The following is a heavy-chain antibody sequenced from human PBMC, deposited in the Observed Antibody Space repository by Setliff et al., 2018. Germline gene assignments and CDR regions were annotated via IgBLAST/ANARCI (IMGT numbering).Heavy chain of an antibody. Sequence: GGSLRLSCAASAFSFSTYAMNWVRHTPGKGLEWISYISNSGNSIYFADAVKGRFTISGDNSKNTLYLQMNSLRAEDTAVYFCAKSPVAYCSGAVCYPFDYWGQGTLVTVSS. CDR2: ISNSGNSI. CDR1: AFSFSTYA. V-gene: IGHV3-48*03. CDR3: AKSPVAYCSGAVCYPFDY. J-gene: IGHJ4*02. D-gene: IGHD2-8*02.